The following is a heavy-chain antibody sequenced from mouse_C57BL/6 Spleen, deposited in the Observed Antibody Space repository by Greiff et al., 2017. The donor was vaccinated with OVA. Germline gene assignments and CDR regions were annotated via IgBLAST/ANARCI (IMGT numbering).Heavy chain of an antibody. J-gene: IGHJ2*01. CDR2: ISYDGSN. Sequence: EVQLVESGPGLVKPSQSLSLTCSVTGYSITSGYYWNWIRQFPGNKLEWMGYISYDGSNNYNPSLKNRISITRDTSKNQFFLKLNSVTTEDTATYYCAREALYYFDYWGQGTTLTVSS. CDR3: AREALYYFDY. CDR1: GYSITSGYY. D-gene: IGHD6-1*01. V-gene: IGHV3-6*01.